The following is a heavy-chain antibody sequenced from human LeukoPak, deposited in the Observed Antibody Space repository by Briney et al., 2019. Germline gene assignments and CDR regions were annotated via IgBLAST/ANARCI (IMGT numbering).Heavy chain of an antibody. V-gene: IGHV4-61*02. Sequence: SQTLSLTCTVSGGSISSGSYYWSWIRQPAGKGLEWIGRIYTSGSTNYNPSLKSRVTISVDTSKNQFSLKLSSVTAADTAVYYCARHGPIQPSLIDYWGQGTLVTISS. CDR2: IYTSGST. CDR3: ARHGPIQPSLIDY. D-gene: IGHD5-18*01. CDR1: GGSISSGSYY. J-gene: IGHJ4*02.